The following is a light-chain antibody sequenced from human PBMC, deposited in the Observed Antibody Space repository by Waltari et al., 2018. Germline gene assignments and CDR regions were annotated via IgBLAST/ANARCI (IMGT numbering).Light chain of an antibody. V-gene: IGKV3-11*01. CDR3: QQRSNWPRT. Sequence: EIVLTQSPATLFLSPGERATLSCRASQSVSSYVAWYQQKPGQAPRLLIYDASNEATGIPARFSGRGSGTDFTLTISSLVPEDFAVYYCQQRSNWPRTFGQGTKVEIK. CDR1: QSVSSY. CDR2: DAS. J-gene: IGKJ1*01.